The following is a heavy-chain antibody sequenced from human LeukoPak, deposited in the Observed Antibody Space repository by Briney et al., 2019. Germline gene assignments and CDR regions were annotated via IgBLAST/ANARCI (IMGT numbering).Heavy chain of an antibody. V-gene: IGHV3-74*01. CDR3: AREPIAAAGPYGMDV. D-gene: IGHD6-13*01. J-gene: IGHJ6*02. Sequence: GGSLRLSCAASGFTFTTYWMHWVRQAPGKGLVWVSHINSDGSITSYADSVKGQFTISRDNAKNSLYLQMNSLRAEDTAVYYCAREPIAAAGPYGMDVWGQGTTVTVSS. CDR1: GFTFTTYW. CDR2: INSDGSIT.